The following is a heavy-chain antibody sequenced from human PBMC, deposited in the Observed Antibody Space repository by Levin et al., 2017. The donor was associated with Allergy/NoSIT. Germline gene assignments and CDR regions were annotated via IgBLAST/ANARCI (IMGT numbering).Heavy chain of an antibody. D-gene: IGHD2-2*01. Sequence: GASVKVSCAASGFTFSGSAMHWVRQASGKGLEWVGRIRSKANSYATAYAASVKGRFTISRDDSKNTAYLQMNSLKTEDTAVYYCTRAAIVDYVLENWGQGTLVTVSS. CDR2: IRSKANSYAT. CDR1: GFTFSGSA. CDR3: TRAAIVDYVLEN. V-gene: IGHV3-73*01. J-gene: IGHJ4*02.